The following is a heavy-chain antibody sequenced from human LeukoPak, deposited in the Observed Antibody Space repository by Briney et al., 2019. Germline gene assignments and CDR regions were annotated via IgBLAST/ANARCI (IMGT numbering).Heavy chain of an antibody. J-gene: IGHJ4*02. D-gene: IGHD3-22*01. Sequence: ASVTVSCKASGYTFTSYYMHWVRQAPGQGLEWMGRINPSSGGANYGQKFQGRVTMTRDTTITTAYMELRRLTSADTAVYYCARGGNYDSSPDYWGQGTLVTVSS. CDR2: INPSSGGA. CDR3: ARGGNYDSSPDY. CDR1: GYTFTSYY. V-gene: IGHV1-2*06.